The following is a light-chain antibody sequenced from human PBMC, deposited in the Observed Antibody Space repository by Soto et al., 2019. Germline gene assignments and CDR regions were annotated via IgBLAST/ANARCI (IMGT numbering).Light chain of an antibody. Sequence: QSALAQPPSASGSPAQSVTISCTGTSSDVGGYNFVSWYQQHPGKVPKLMIYEVTKRPSGVPDRFSGSKSGNTASLTVSGLQAEDEADYYCSSFAGSNNVLFGGGTKVTVL. J-gene: IGLJ2*01. CDR3: SSFAGSNNVL. CDR1: SSDVGGYNF. V-gene: IGLV2-8*01. CDR2: EVT.